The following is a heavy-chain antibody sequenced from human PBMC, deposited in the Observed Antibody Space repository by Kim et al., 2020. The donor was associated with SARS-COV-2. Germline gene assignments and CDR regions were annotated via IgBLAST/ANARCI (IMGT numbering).Heavy chain of an antibody. Sequence: ASVKVSCKASGYTSTGYYMHWVRQAPGQGLEWMGWINPNSGGTNYAQKFQGWVTMTRDTSISTAYMELSRLRSDDTAVYYCARLGGDQGDAFDIWGQGTMVTVSS. D-gene: IGHD2-21*01. CDR3: ARLGGDQGDAFDI. V-gene: IGHV1-2*04. J-gene: IGHJ3*02. CDR1: GYTSTGYY. CDR2: INPNSGGT.